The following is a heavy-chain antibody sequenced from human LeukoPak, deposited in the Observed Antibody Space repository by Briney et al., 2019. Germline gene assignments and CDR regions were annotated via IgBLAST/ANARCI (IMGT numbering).Heavy chain of an antibody. J-gene: IGHJ6*02. CDR1: GFTFSSYG. CDR3: ARATVTTRYYYYGMDV. CDR2: IRLDGINK. Sequence: GGSLRLSCAASGFTFSSYGMHWVRQAPGKGLEWVAFIRLDGINKDYADSVKGRFTISRDNAKNSLYLQMNSLRAEDTAVYYCARATVTTRYYYYGMDVWGQGTTVTVSS. D-gene: IGHD4-17*01. V-gene: IGHV3-30*02.